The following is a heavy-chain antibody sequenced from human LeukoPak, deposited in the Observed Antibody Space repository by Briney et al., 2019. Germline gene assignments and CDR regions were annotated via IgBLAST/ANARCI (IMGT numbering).Heavy chain of an antibody. Sequence: ASVKVSCKASGYTFGSYDINWVRKATGQGLEWMGWMNPDSGNTGYAQRFQGRVTMTRDTSTNTAYMELSGLRSEDTAIYYCARLSETAAYYYTSGYYFLGYWGQGTLATVDS. CDR1: GYTFGSYD. CDR3: ARLSETAAYYYTSGYYFLGY. J-gene: IGHJ4*02. D-gene: IGHD3-22*01. CDR2: MNPDSGNT. V-gene: IGHV1-8*02.